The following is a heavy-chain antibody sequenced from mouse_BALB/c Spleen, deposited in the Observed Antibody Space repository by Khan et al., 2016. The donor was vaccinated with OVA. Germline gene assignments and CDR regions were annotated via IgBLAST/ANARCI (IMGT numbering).Heavy chain of an antibody. J-gene: IGHJ2*01. CDR2: IWAGGST. CDR1: GLSLTISG. V-gene: IGHV2-9*02. CDR3: ARREEK. Sequence: QVQLKQSGPGLLAPSQSLSITCTVSGLSLTISGVHWVRQPPGKGLEWLGVIWAGGSTNYNSALMSSLSISKDNSKSHVFLKMNSLENDDTAMYDCARREEKWGQGTTLTVSS.